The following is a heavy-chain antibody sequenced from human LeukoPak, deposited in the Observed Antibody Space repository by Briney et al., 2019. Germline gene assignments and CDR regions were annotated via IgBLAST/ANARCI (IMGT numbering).Heavy chain of an antibody. CDR3: ARSQGSSGDNWVVL. D-gene: IGHD6-6*01. J-gene: IGHJ5*02. V-gene: IGHV6-1*01. CDR1: GDSIFSTSAA. Sequence: SQTLSLTCVISGDSIFSTSAAWHWIRQSPSRGLEWLGRTYHRSQWYNDYAISVKSRITINPDTSKNQFSLQLNSVTPDDTAVYYCARSQGSSGDNWVVLWGQGTLVTVSS. CDR2: TYHRSQWYN.